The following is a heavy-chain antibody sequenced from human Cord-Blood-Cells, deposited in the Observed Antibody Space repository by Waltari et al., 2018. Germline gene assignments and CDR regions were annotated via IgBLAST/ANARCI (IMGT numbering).Heavy chain of an antibody. CDR1: GFTFRSYA. Sequence: QVQLVESGGGVVQPGRSLRLSCAASGFTFRSYAMHWVRQAPGKGLEWVAVISYDGSNKYYADSVKGRFTISRDNSKNTLYLQMNSLRAEDTAVYYCAKIPSSGLDYWGQGTLVTVSS. CDR2: ISYDGSNK. V-gene: IGHV3-30-3*02. D-gene: IGHD3-22*01. CDR3: AKIPSSGLDY. J-gene: IGHJ4*02.